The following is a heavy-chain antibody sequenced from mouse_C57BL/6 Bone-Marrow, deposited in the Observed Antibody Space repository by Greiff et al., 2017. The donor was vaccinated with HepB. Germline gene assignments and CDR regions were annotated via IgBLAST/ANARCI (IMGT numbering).Heavy chain of an antibody. CDR3: AKNTMITGRLYYYAMDY. Sequence: VKLMESGPGLVQPSQSLSITCTVSGFSLTSYGVHWVRQSPGKGLEWLGVIWRGGSTDYNAAFMSRLSITKDNSKSQVFFKMNSLQADDTAIYYCAKNTMITGRLYYYAMDYWGQGTSVTVSS. D-gene: IGHD2-4*01. V-gene: IGHV2-5*01. CDR2: IWRGGST. J-gene: IGHJ4*01. CDR1: GFSLTSYG.